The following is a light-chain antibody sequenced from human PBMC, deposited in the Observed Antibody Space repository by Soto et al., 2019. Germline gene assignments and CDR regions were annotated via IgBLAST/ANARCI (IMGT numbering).Light chain of an antibody. CDR2: NVY. J-gene: IGLJ1*01. Sequence: QSALTQPASVSGSPGQSITISCSGTSSHVGGYNFVSWHQQHPAKAPKLMIYNVYDRPSRISYRFSGSKSGNTASLTISGPQGEDEADYYCSAYTVSRTYVFGTGTKVTVL. CDR1: SSHVGGYNF. CDR3: SAYTVSRTYV. V-gene: IGLV2-14*03.